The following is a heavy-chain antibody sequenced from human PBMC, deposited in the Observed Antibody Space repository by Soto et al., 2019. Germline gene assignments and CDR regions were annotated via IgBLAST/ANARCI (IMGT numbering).Heavy chain of an antibody. V-gene: IGHV1-2*02. J-gene: IGHJ4*02. CDR1: GYTFTGYY. D-gene: IGHD6-19*01. CDR3: ARDGFLYRSGWLDY. CDR2: INPNSGGT. Sequence: QVQLVQSGAEVKKPGASVKVSCKASGYTFTGYYMHWVRQAPGQGLEWMGWINPNSGGTKYAQKFQGRVTMTRDTSISIAYMELSRLRPDDTAVYYCARDGFLYRSGWLDYWGQGTLVTVSS.